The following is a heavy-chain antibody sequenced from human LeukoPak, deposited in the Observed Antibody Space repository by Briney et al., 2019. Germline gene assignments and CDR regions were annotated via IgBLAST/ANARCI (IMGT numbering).Heavy chain of an antibody. CDR3: ARDGVGYYNSSGYYYFQH. D-gene: IGHD3-22*01. CDR2: INPNSGGT. Sequence: ASVKVSCKASGYTFTSYGISWVRQAPGQGLEWMGWINPNSGGTNYAQKFQGRVTMTRDTSISTAYMELSRLRSDDTAVYYCARDGVGYYNSSGYYYFQHWGQGTLVTVSS. CDR1: GYTFTSYG. J-gene: IGHJ1*01. V-gene: IGHV1-2*02.